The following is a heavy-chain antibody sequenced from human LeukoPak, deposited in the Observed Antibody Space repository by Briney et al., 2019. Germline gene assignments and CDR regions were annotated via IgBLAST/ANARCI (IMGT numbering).Heavy chain of an antibody. CDR3: AKDQVPYDYVWGSYRLCDY. Sequence: GGSLSLSCAASGFTLSSYAMSWVRQTPGKGLEWVSAIRGSGGSTYYADSVKGRFTISRDNSKNTLYLQMNSLRAEDMAVYYCAKDQVPYDYVWGSYRLCDYWGQGTLVTVSS. D-gene: IGHD3-16*02. CDR2: IRGSGGST. J-gene: IGHJ4*02. V-gene: IGHV3-23*01. CDR1: GFTLSSYA.